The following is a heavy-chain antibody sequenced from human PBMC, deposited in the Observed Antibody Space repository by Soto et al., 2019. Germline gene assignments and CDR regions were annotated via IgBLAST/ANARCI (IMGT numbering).Heavy chain of an antibody. J-gene: IGHJ6*02. CDR1: RASISSYF. CDR2: IDNSGNT. Sequence: QVQLQESGPGLVKPSETLSLTCTVSRASISSYFWSWIRQPPGKGLEWIGYIDNSGNTNYNPSLKSRVTISPDTSKNQFSLKLSSVTAADTAVYYCARNIVVLEAAKTPPYGMDVWGQGTTVTVSS. CDR3: ARNIVVLEAAKTPPYGMDV. D-gene: IGHD2-2*01. V-gene: IGHV4-59*01.